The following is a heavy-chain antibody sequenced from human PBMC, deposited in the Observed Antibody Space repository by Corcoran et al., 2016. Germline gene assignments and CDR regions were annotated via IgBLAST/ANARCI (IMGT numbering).Heavy chain of an antibody. V-gene: IGHV1-18*01. CDR1: GYTFTSYG. CDR3: ARYCSSTSCYRTGYYYGMDV. Sequence: QVQLVQSGAEVKKPGASVKVSCKASGYTFTSYGISWVRQAPGQGLEWMGWISAYNGNTNYAQKLQGRVTMTTDTSTSTAYMELRSLRSDDTAGYYCARYCSSTSCYRTGYYYGMDVWGQGTTVTVSS. CDR2: ISAYNGNT. J-gene: IGHJ6*02. D-gene: IGHD2-2*02.